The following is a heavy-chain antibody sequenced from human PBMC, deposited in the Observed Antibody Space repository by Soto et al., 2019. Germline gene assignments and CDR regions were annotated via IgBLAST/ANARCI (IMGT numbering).Heavy chain of an antibody. D-gene: IGHD2-2*01. Sequence: PGGSLRLSCAASGFTFSSYGMHWVRQAPGKGLEWVAVIWYDGSNKYYADSVKGRFTISRDNSKNTLYLQMNSLRAEDTAVYYCASDCRRYCSSTSCYLGYWGQGTLVTVSS. J-gene: IGHJ4*02. V-gene: IGHV3-33*01. CDR3: ASDCRRYCSSTSCYLGY. CDR1: GFTFSSYG. CDR2: IWYDGSNK.